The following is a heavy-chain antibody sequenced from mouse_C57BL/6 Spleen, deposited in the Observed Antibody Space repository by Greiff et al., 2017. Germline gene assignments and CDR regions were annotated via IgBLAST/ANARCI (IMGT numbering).Heavy chain of an antibody. CDR1: GYTFTSYG. D-gene: IGHD2-1*01. CDR3: ARSPFPYGNYLYFDV. Sequence: VKLVESGAELARPGASVKLSCKASGYTFTSYGISWVKQRTGQGLEWIGEIYPRSGNTYYNEKFKGKATLTADKSSSTAYMELRSLTSEDSAVYFCARSPFPYGNYLYFDVWGTGTTVTVSS. V-gene: IGHV1-81*01. J-gene: IGHJ1*03. CDR2: IYPRSGNT.